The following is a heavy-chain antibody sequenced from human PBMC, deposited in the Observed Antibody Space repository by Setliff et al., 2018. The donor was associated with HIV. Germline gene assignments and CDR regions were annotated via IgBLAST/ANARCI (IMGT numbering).Heavy chain of an antibody. CDR2: IHYTGTT. V-gene: IGHV4-59*01. CDR3: ARVQPQCGGTYWSAFVI. Sequence: NPSETLSLTCTVSGGSISSTYWRWIRQPPGKGLEWIGYIHYTGTTNYNPSFKSRVTISLDTSKTQFSLKLSSVTAADTAVYYCARVQPQCGGTYWSAFVIWGQGTMVTVSS. CDR1: GGSISSTY. J-gene: IGHJ3*02. D-gene: IGHD1-26*01.